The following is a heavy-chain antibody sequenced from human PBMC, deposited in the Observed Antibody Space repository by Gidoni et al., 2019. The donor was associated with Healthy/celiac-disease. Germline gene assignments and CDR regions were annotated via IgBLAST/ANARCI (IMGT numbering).Heavy chain of an antibody. D-gene: IGHD5-12*01. CDR1: GGSISSSSYS. CDR3: ARIEMATTL. Sequence: QLQLQESGPGLVKPSETLSLTCPVSGGSISSSSYSWGWIRQPPGKGLAWIGSIYYSGSTYYNPSLKSRVTISVDTSKNQFSLKLSYVTAADTAVYYCARIEMATTLWGQGTLVTVSS. CDR2: IYYSGST. V-gene: IGHV4-39*01. J-gene: IGHJ4*02.